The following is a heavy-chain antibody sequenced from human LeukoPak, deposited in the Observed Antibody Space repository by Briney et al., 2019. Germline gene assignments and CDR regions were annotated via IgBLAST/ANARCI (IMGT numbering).Heavy chain of an antibody. D-gene: IGHD1-26*01. CDR1: GFAFTSYP. Sequence: QTGGSLRLSCVASGFAFTSYPMHWVRQAPSKGLEWLALISYDGSNKDYADSVKGRFTVSRGNSRNTLYLQMISLRAEDTAVYYCARDLRHEKWELRDCWGQGTLVTVSS. CDR3: ARDLRHEKWELRDC. V-gene: IGHV3-30*04. CDR2: ISYDGSNK. J-gene: IGHJ4*02.